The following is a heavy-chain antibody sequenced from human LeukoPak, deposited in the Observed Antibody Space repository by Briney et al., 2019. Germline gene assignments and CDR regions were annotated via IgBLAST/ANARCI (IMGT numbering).Heavy chain of an antibody. Sequence: SETLSLTCTVSGGSISSYYWSWIRQPAGKGLEWIGRIYTSGSTNYNPSLKSRVTMSVDTSKNRFSLKLSSVTAADTAVYYCARWSVGSSGWYSWFDPWGQGTLVTVSS. V-gene: IGHV4-4*07. CDR1: GGSISSYY. J-gene: IGHJ5*02. D-gene: IGHD6-19*01. CDR3: ARWSVGSSGWYSWFDP. CDR2: IYTSGST.